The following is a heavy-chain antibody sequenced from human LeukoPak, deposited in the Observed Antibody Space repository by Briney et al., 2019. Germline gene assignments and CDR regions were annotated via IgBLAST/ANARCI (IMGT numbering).Heavy chain of an antibody. V-gene: IGHV3-7*01. J-gene: IGHJ3*02. D-gene: IGHD2-21*02. CDR1: GFTFSSYW. CDR3: ARNRTAKAFDI. Sequence: GGSLRLSCTASGFTFSSYWMSWVRQAPGKGLEWVANIKQDGSEKYYVDSVKGRFTISRDNAKNSLYLQMNSLRAEDTAVYYCARNRTAKAFDIWRQGTMVTVSS. CDR2: IKQDGSEK.